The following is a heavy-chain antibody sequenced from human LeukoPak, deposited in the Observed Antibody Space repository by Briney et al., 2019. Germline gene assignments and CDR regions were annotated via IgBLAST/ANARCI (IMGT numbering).Heavy chain of an antibody. CDR2: INQDGSEK. J-gene: IGHJ4*02. CDR1: AFSFSTYW. D-gene: IGHD1-1*01. V-gene: IGHV3-7*05. Sequence: PGGSLRLSCAASAFSFSTYWMSWVRQAPGKGLEWVANINQDGSEKYYVDSVKGRFTISRDNAKNSLYLQMNSLKASDTAMYYCARPPSHNENDYWGQGTLVTVSS. CDR3: ARPPSHNENDY.